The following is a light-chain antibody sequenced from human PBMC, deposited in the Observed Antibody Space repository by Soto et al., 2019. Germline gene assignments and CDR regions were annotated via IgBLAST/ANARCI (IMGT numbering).Light chain of an antibody. V-gene: IGKV2-30*01. CDR3: MQAAHGPWT. CDR2: MVS. CDR1: HSLVFSDGNTY. Sequence: DVVMTQSPLSLPVTLGQPASFSCRSSHSLVFSDGNTYLTWFHQRPGQSPRRRIYMVSNRDSGVPDRFSGSGSGTDFTLKISRGEAEDVVVCYCMQAAHGPWTFGQGTKVEIK. J-gene: IGKJ1*01.